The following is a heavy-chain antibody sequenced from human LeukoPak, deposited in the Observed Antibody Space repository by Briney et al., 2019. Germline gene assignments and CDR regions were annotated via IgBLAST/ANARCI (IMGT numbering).Heavy chain of an antibody. Sequence: SETLSLTCTVSGGSISSSSYYWGWIRQPPGKGLEGTGRTYYSGSTYYNPSLKRRVTMSVDTSKNQFSLRLTSVTAADTAVYYCARPAAPGTFYYYMDVWGKGTTVTVSS. CDR3: ARPAAPGTFYYYMDV. CDR2: TYYSGST. CDR1: GGSISSSSYY. V-gene: IGHV4-39*01. J-gene: IGHJ6*03. D-gene: IGHD3-10*01.